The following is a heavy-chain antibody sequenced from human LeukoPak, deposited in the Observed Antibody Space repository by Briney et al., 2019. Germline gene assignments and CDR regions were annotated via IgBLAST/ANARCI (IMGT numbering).Heavy chain of an antibody. CDR1: GGTFSSYA. CDR3: ARRKSSSLRFQFDP. D-gene: IGHD3-3*01. CDR2: IIPIFGTA. J-gene: IGHJ5*02. V-gene: IGHV1-69*05. Sequence: GASVKVSCKASGGTFSSYAISWVRQAPGQGLEWMGGIIPIFGTANYAQKFQGRVTITTDESTSTAYMELSSLRSEDTAVYYCARRKSSSLRFQFDPWGQGTLVTVSS.